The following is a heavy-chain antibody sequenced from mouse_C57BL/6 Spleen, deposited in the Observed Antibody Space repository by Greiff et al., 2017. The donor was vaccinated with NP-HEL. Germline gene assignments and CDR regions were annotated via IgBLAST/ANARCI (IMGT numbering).Heavy chain of an antibody. V-gene: IGHV10-1*01. D-gene: IGHD2-3*01. CDR1: GFSFNTYA. J-gene: IGHJ4*01. CDR2: IRSKSNNYAT. CDR3: VRSPDGYYSMDY. Sequence: EVQRVESGGGLVQPKGSLKLSCAASGFSFNTYAMNWVRQAPGKGLEWVARIRSKSNNYATYYADSVKDRFTISRDDSESMLYLQMNNLKTEDTAMYYCVRSPDGYYSMDYWGQGTSVTVSS.